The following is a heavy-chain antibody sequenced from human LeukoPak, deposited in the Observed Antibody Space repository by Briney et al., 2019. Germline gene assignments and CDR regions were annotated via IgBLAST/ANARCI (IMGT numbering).Heavy chain of an antibody. V-gene: IGHV3-53*01. CDR2: IYGGGST. CDR3: ARSDGIAAAGPFDY. CDR1: GFTASSNY. J-gene: IGHJ4*02. D-gene: IGHD6-13*01. Sequence: GGSLRLSCAVSGFTASSNYMSWVRQAPGQGLEWVSVIYGGGSTYYADSVKGRFTISRDNSKNTLYLQMNSLRAEDTAVYYCARSDGIAAAGPFDYWGQGTLVTVS.